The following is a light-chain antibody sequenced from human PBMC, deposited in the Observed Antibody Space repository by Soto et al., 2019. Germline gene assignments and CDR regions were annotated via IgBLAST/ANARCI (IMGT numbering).Light chain of an antibody. CDR1: RSINTY. V-gene: IGKV1-39*01. J-gene: IGKJ1*01. CDR3: QQTYSTPRT. Sequence: DIQMTQSPSSLSASVGDRVTITCRASRSINTYVNWYQQRPGKAPELLIYSASSLHTGVPSRFSGSGAGTDFTFTINSLLPEEFAIYYCQQTYSTPRTFGQGTKVDIK. CDR2: SAS.